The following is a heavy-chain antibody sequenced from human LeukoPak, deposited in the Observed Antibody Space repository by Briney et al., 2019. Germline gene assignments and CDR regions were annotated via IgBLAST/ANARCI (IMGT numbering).Heavy chain of an antibody. CDR3: ASTESGYSNY. D-gene: IGHD5-18*01. CDR2: IYYSGST. CDR1: GGSISSYY. V-gene: IGHV4-59*08. J-gene: IGHJ4*02. Sequence: KASETLSLTCTVSGGSISSYYWSWIRQPPGKGLEWIGYIYYSGSTNYNPPLKSRVTISVDTSKNQFSLKLSSVTAADTAVYYCASTESGYSNYWGQGTLVTVSS.